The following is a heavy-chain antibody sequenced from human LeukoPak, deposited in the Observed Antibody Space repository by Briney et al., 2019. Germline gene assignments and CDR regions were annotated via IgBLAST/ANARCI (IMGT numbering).Heavy chain of an antibody. J-gene: IGHJ3*02. CDR3: ARVTLTTTARAFDI. D-gene: IGHD1-14*01. Sequence: PSETLSLTCTVSSGSITSGGKSWSWIRQPPGKGLEWLGNIFDNENTVYNPSLRSRLTISLDTSKSQLSLKLTSVTAADTAIYYCARVTLTTTARAFDIWGQGTMVTVSS. CDR1: SGSITSGGKS. CDR2: IFDNENT. V-gene: IGHV4-30-4*07.